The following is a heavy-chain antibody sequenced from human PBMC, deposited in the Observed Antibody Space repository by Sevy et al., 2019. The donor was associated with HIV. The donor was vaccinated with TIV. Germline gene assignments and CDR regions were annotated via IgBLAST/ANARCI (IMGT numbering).Heavy chain of an antibody. J-gene: IGHJ5*02. CDR3: ARLRFLEWLPPLMVFDP. Sequence: SETLSLTCTVSGGSISSGGYYWSWIRQHPGKGLEWIGYIYYSGSTYYNPSLKSRVTISVDTSKNQFSLKLSAVTAADTAVYYCARLRFLEWLPPLMVFDPWGQGTLVTVSS. CDR2: IYYSGST. D-gene: IGHD3-3*01. CDR1: GGSISSGGYY. V-gene: IGHV4-31*03.